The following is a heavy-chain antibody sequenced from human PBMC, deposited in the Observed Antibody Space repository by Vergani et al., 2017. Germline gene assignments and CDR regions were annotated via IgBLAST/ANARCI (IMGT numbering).Heavy chain of an antibody. D-gene: IGHD3-3*01. CDR3: ARIRYDFWSGYPGYYFDY. CDR1: GFTVSSNY. CDR2: IYSGGST. Sequence: EVQLVETGGGLIQPGGSLRLSCAASGFTVSSNYMSWVRQAPGKGLEWVSVIYSGGSTYYADSVKGRFTISRVNSKNTLYLQMNSLRAEDTAVYYCARIRYDFWSGYPGYYFDYWGQGTLVTVSS. J-gene: IGHJ4*02. V-gene: IGHV3-53*02.